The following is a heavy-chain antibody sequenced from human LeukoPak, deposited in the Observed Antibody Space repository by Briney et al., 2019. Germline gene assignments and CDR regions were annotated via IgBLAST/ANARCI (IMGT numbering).Heavy chain of an antibody. J-gene: IGHJ2*01. D-gene: IGHD3-16*01. Sequence: PSETLSLTCTVSGGSISSSSYYWGWIRQPPGKGLEWIGSIYYSGSTYYNPSLKSRVTISVDTSKNQFSLKLSSVTAADTAVYYCARDNYDYDSTSWYFDLWGRGTLVTVSS. CDR1: GGSISSSSYY. CDR3: ARDNYDYDSTSWYFDL. V-gene: IGHV4-39*07. CDR2: IYYSGST.